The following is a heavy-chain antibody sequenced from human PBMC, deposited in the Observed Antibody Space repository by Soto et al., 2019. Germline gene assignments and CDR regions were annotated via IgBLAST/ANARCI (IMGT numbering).Heavy chain of an antibody. Sequence: SETLSLTCTVSGGSISSGGYYWSWIRQHPGKGLEWIGYIYYSGSTYYNPSLKSRVTISIDTSKNQFSLKVTSVTAADTAVYYCARSKVSGWGSYYAPDFYYYYGMDVWGQGTTVTVSS. CDR1: GGSISSGGYY. CDR2: IYYSGST. CDR3: ARSKVSGWGSYYAPDFYYYYGMDV. J-gene: IGHJ6*02. D-gene: IGHD3-10*01. V-gene: IGHV4-31*03.